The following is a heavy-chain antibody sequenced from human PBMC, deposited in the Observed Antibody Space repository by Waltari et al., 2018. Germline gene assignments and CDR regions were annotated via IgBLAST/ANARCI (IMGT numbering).Heavy chain of an antibody. Sequence: EVQLLESGGGLVQPGGSLRLSCAASGFTFSSYAMSWVRQAPGKGLVWVSAISGSGSSTYYADSVKGRFTISRDNSKNTLYLQMNSLRAEDTAVYYCAKERRYYDSSGYYLDYWGQGTLVTVSS. CDR3: AKERRYYDSSGYYLDY. D-gene: IGHD3-22*01. CDR2: ISGSGSST. CDR1: GFTFSSYA. J-gene: IGHJ4*02. V-gene: IGHV3-23*01.